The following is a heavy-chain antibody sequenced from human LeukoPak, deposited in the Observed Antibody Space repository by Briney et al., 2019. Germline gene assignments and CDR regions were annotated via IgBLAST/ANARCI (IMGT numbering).Heavy chain of an antibody. CDR3: ATTRLLDY. V-gene: IGHV4-34*01. Sequence: SETLSLTCAVYGGSFSGYYWSWIRQPPGKGLEWIGEINHSGSTNYNPSLKSRVTISVDTSKNQFSLKLSSVTAADTAVYYCATTRLLDYWGQGTLVSVSS. D-gene: IGHD4-11*01. CDR1: GGSFSGYY. CDR2: INHSGST. J-gene: IGHJ4*02.